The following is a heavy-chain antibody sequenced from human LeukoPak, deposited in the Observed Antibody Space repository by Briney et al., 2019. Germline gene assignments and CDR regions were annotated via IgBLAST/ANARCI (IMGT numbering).Heavy chain of an antibody. CDR2: IRYDGSNH. CDR1: GFTFSGYG. D-gene: IGHD7-27*01. Sequence: PGGSLRLSCAASGFTFSGYGMHWVRQAPGKGLEWVTFIRYDGSNHNYADSVKGRFTISRDSFKNTLYLQMDSLRPEDTALYYCAKDLAWGFDYWGQGTLVTVSS. V-gene: IGHV3-30*02. J-gene: IGHJ4*02. CDR3: AKDLAWGFDY.